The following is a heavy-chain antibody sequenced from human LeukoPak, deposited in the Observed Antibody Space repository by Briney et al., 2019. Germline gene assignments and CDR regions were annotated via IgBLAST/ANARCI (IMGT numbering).Heavy chain of an antibody. V-gene: IGHV3-53*01. CDR2: IYSGGST. CDR1: GFTFSSNY. CDR3: ARVSAGALGY. D-gene: IGHD3-10*01. Sequence: GGSLRLSCAASGFTFSSNYMSWVRQAPGKGLEWVSVIYSGGSTYYADSVKGRFTISRDNSRNTLYLQMNSLRAEDTAVYYCARVSAGALGYWGQGTLVTVPS. J-gene: IGHJ4*02.